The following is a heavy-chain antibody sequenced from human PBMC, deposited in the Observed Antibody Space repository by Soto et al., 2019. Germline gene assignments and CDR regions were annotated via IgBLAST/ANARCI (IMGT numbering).Heavy chain of an antibody. Sequence: GGSLRLSCAASGFTFSSYGMHWVRQAPGKGLEWVAVISYDGSNKYYADSVKGRFTISRDNSKNTLYLQMNSLRAEDTAVYYCAKDRIAAAGTEGFDYWGQGTRVTVSS. D-gene: IGHD6-13*01. V-gene: IGHV3-30*18. CDR2: ISYDGSNK. J-gene: IGHJ4*02. CDR3: AKDRIAAAGTEGFDY. CDR1: GFTFSSYG.